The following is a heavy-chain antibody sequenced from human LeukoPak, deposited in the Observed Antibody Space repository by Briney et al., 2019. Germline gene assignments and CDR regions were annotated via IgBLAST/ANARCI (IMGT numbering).Heavy chain of an antibody. CDR2: ISSSSSYI. CDR3: AKDRYYDILIGSRYFDY. CDR1: GFTFSSYS. D-gene: IGHD3-9*01. Sequence: GGSLRLSCAASGFTFSSYSMNWVRQAPGKGLEWVSSISSSSSYIYYADSVKGRFTISRDNAKNSLYLQMNSLRAEDTAVYYCAKDRYYDILIGSRYFDYWGQGTLVTVSS. J-gene: IGHJ4*02. V-gene: IGHV3-21*04.